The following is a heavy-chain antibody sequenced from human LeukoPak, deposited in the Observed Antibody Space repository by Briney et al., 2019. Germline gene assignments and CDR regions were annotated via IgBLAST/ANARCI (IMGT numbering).Heavy chain of an antibody. CDR3: AREETWIQLWAPPDY. CDR1: GGSISSSSYY. CDR2: INHSGST. J-gene: IGHJ4*02. D-gene: IGHD5-18*01. Sequence: SETLSLTCTVSGGSISSSSYYWSWIRQPPGKGLEWIGEINHSGSTNYNPSLKSRVTISVDTSKNQFSLKLSSVTAADTAVYYCAREETWIQLWAPPDYWGQGTLVTVSS. V-gene: IGHV4-39*07.